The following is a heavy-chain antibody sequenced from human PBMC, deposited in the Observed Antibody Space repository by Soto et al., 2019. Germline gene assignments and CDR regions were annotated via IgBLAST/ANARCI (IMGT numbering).Heavy chain of an antibody. J-gene: IGHJ1*01. CDR3: AKEQGIAVAGTVYFQH. CDR1: GFTFSSYG. Sequence: QVQLVESGGGVVQPGRSLRLSCAASGFTFSSYGMHWVRQAPGKGLEWVAVISYDGSNKYYTDSVKGRFTISRDNSKNTLYLQMHSLRAEDTAVYYCAKEQGIAVAGTVYFQHWGQGTLVTVSS. V-gene: IGHV3-30*18. D-gene: IGHD6-19*01. CDR2: ISYDGSNK.